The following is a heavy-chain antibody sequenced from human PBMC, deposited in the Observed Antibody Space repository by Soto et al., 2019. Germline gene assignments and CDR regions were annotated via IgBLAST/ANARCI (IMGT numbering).Heavy chain of an antibody. CDR3: ARQIYDYAKGHNFQYYFDS. J-gene: IGHJ4*02. Sequence: GESLKISCKGSGYSFAGYWITWVRQKPGKGLEWMGRIDPSDSQTYYSPSFRGHVTISVTKSITTVFLQWSSLRASDTAMYYCARQIYDYAKGHNFQYYFDSWGQGTQVTVSS. V-gene: IGHV5-10-1*01. CDR2: IDPSDSQT. D-gene: IGHD3-10*01. CDR1: GYSFAGYW.